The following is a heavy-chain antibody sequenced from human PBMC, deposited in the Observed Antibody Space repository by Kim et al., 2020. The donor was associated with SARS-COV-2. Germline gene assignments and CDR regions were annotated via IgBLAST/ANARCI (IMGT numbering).Heavy chain of an antibody. Sequence: GGSLRLSCAVSGFPFSNYAMTWVRQAPGKGLEWVSVSSPSGDSTYYADSGRGRFTISRDNSKNTLYLQMNSLRADDTAVYYCARDDTITLVRGVFNYWGPGTRVTVSS. V-gene: IGHV3-23*01. CDR1: GFPFSNYA. CDR3: ARDDTITLVRGVFNY. D-gene: IGHD3-10*01. CDR2: SSPSGDST. J-gene: IGHJ4*02.